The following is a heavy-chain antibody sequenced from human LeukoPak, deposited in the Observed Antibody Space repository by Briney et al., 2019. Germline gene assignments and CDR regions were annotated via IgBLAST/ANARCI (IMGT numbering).Heavy chain of an antibody. Sequence: AETLSLTCTVSGGSISSSSYYWGWIRQPPGKGLEWIGSIYYSGTTYYNPSLKSRGTISVDSSKNQFSLKLSSVTAAETDVYYCAEGRYFDWLDDAFYIWGQGTMVTVS. CDR1: GGSISSSSYY. CDR3: AEGRYFDWLDDAFYI. V-gene: IGHV4-39*01. CDR2: IYYSGTT. J-gene: IGHJ3*02. D-gene: IGHD3-9*01.